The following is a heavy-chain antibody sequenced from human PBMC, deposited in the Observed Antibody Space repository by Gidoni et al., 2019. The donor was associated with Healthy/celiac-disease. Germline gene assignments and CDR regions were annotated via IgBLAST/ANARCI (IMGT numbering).Heavy chain of an antibody. CDR1: GFTFSSYS. V-gene: IGHV3-48*02. Sequence: EVQLVESGGGLVQPGGSLRLSCAASGFTFSSYSMNWVRQAPGKGLEWVSYISSSSSTIYYADSVKGRFTISRDNAKNSLYLQMNSLRDEDTAVYYCAREGHSSGWWDGMDVWGQGTTVTVSS. CDR3: AREGHSSGWWDGMDV. D-gene: IGHD6-19*01. J-gene: IGHJ6*02. CDR2: ISSSSSTI.